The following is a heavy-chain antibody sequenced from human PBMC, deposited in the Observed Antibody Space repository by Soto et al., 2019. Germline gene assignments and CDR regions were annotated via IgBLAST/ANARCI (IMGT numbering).Heavy chain of an antibody. Sequence: GGSLRLSCAASGFTFSSYGMHWVRQAPGKGLEWVAVIWYDGSNKYYADSVKGRFTISRDNSKNTLYLQMNSLRAEDTAVYYCARARGLAARPAKGGMDVWGQGTTVTVSS. V-gene: IGHV3-33*01. J-gene: IGHJ6*02. CDR2: IWYDGSNK. CDR1: GFTFSSYG. CDR3: ARARGLAARPAKGGMDV. D-gene: IGHD6-6*01.